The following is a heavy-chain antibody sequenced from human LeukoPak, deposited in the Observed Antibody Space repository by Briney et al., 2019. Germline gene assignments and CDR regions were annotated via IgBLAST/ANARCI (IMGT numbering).Heavy chain of an antibody. CDR2: IYYSGST. CDR1: GGSMNSYY. CDR3: ARQMSGSSALDY. J-gene: IGHJ4*02. D-gene: IGHD6-13*01. V-gene: IGHV4-59*08. Sequence: PSETLSLTCSVSGGSMNSYYWSWIRQSPGKGLEWIGYIYYSGSTNYNPSLKSRVTISVDTSKNQFSLKLSSVTAADTAVYYCARQMSGSSALDYWGQGTLVTVSS.